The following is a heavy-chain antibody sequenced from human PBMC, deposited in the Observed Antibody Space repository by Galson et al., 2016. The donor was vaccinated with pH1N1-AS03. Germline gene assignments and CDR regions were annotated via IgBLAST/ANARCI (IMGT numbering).Heavy chain of an antibody. Sequence: SVKVSCKASGYIFTGFYVHWVRQAPGQGLEWMGWINHNNGVTNYAQKFQAWVTMTGDTSISTAYMELYGLKSDDTAVYYCARDPRGPCSSASCPTTYYFGMDVWGQGTTVIVSS. CDR3: ARDPRGPCSSASCPTTYYFGMDV. CDR1: GYIFTGFY. D-gene: IGHD1-26*01. J-gene: IGHJ6*02. V-gene: IGHV1-2*04. CDR2: INHNNGVT.